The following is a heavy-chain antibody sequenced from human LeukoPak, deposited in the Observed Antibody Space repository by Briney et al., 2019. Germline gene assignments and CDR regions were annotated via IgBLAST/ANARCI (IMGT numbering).Heavy chain of an antibody. D-gene: IGHD2-21*02. Sequence: PGGSLRLPCAASGFSFSSNYMSWVRQAPGKGLEWVSVIYSGGRTNYADAVKGRFTISRDNSKNTLYLQMNSLRAEDTAVYYCARERGREVTSPFLDYWGQGALVTVSS. CDR2: IYSGGRT. CDR3: ARERGREVTSPFLDY. V-gene: IGHV3-66*01. CDR1: GFSFSSNY. J-gene: IGHJ4*02.